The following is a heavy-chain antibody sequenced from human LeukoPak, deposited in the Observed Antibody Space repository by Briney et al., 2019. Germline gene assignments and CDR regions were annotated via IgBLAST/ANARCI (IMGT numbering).Heavy chain of an antibody. V-gene: IGHV3-23*01. J-gene: IGHJ6*02. CDR3: AKALLPRWEPPERVYYGMDV. CDR1: GFTFSSYA. D-gene: IGHD1-26*01. Sequence: GGSLRLSCAASGFTFSSYAMSWVRQAPGKGLEWVSAISGSGGSTYYADSVKGRFTISRDNSKNTLYLQMNSLRAEDTAVYYCAKALLPRWEPPERVYYGMDVWGQGTTVTVSS. CDR2: ISGSGGST.